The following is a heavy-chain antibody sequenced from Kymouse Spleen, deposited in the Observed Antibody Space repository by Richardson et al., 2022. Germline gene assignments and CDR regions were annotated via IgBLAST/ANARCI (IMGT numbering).Heavy chain of an antibody. CDR3: ARQSSSPYYYYGMDV. CDR1: GGSISSSSYY. Sequence: QLQLQESGPGLVKPSETLSLTCTVSGGSISSSSYYWGWIRQPPGKGLEWIGSIYYSGSTYYNPSLKSRVTISVDTSKNQFSLKLSSVTAADTAVYYCARQSSSPYYYYGMDVWGQGTTVTVSS. D-gene: IGHD6-6*01. J-gene: IGHJ6*02. CDR2: IYYSGST. V-gene: IGHV4-39*01.